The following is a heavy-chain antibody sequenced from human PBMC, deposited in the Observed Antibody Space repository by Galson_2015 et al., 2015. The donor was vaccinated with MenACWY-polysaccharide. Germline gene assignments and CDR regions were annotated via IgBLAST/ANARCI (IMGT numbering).Heavy chain of an antibody. V-gene: IGHV1-8*01. CDR3: ATGAGVVGDS. Sequence: SVKVSCKASGYTFTSRDINWVRQAAGQGLEWMGWTTASSGNAVYAQKFQDRVTLTGDTSTSTVYMELSSLRSEDTGVYYCATGAGVVGDSWGQGTLVTVSS. CDR1: GYTFTSRD. CDR2: TTASSGNA. J-gene: IGHJ4*02. D-gene: IGHD2-15*01.